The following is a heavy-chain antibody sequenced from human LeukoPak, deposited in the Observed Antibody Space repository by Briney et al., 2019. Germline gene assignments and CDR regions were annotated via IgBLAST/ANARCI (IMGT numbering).Heavy chain of an antibody. Sequence: GGSLRLSCAASGFTFSSYGMHWVRQAPGKGLEWVAVIWYDGSNKYYADSVKGRFTISRDNSKNTLYLQMNSLRAEDTAVYYCAKDRGPYGDYAPWFDPWGQGTLVTVSS. D-gene: IGHD4-17*01. V-gene: IGHV3-33*06. CDR3: AKDRGPYGDYAPWFDP. J-gene: IGHJ5*02. CDR1: GFTFSSYG. CDR2: IWYDGSNK.